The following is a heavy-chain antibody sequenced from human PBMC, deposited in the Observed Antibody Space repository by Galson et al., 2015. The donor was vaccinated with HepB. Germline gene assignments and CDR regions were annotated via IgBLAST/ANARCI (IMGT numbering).Heavy chain of an antibody. D-gene: IGHD2-21*01. Sequence: SVKVSCKASGGTFSSYAISWVRQAPGQGLEWMGGIIPIFGTANYAQKFQGRVTITADKSTSTAYMELSSLRSEDTAVYYCARGVVIAIKAGLNPYYFDYWGQGTLVTVSS. J-gene: IGHJ4*02. CDR1: GGTFSSYA. CDR3: ARGVVIAIKAGLNPYYFDY. CDR2: IIPIFGTA. V-gene: IGHV1-69*06.